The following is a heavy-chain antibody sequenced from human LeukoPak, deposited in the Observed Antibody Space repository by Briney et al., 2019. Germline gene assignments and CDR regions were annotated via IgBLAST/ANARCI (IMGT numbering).Heavy chain of an antibody. CDR1: GFTFSSYA. V-gene: IGHV3-23*01. Sequence: GGSLRLSCAASGFTFSSYAMSWVRQVPGKGLEWVSVISGSGDNTYYADSVKGRFTISRDNSKNTMYLQLNSLRAEDTAIYYCAKTYYYDSSGYSHYLAYDYWGQGTLVTVSS. J-gene: IGHJ4*02. D-gene: IGHD3-22*01. CDR2: ISGSGDNT. CDR3: AKTYYYDSSGYSHYLAYDY.